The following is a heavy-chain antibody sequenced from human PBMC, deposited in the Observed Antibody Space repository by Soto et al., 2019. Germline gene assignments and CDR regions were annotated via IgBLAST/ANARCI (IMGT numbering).Heavy chain of an antibody. J-gene: IGHJ4*02. CDR2: IYYSGST. V-gene: IGHV4-39*01. CDR3: ARLHLELRVVDY. CDR1: GGSISSSGSY. D-gene: IGHD1-7*01. Sequence: PETLSLTSPDSGGSISSSGSYWGWIRQPPGKGLEWIGSIYYSGSTYYNPSLKSRVTISVDTSKNQFSLKLSSVTAADTAVYYCARLHLELRVVDYWGQGTLVTVSS.